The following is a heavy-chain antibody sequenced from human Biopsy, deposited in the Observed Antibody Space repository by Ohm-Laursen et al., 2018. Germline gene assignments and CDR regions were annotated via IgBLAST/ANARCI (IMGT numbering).Heavy chain of an antibody. CDR2: IDPKSGGT. CDR1: AYSFADHR. D-gene: IGHD3-3*01. CDR3: ARELGDFWGGRQFDF. J-gene: IGHJ5*01. V-gene: IGHV1-2*02. Sequence: SSVKVSCKASAYSFADHRIHWVRQAPGQGLEWMGWIDPKSGGTNYAQKFQGRVTMTRDTSISTTYMELRRLTSDDTAVFYCARELGDFWGGRQFDFWGQGTLVTVSS.